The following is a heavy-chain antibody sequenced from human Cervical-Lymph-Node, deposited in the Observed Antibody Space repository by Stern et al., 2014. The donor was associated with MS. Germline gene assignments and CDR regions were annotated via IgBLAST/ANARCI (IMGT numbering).Heavy chain of an antibody. J-gene: IGHJ3*02. CDR3: ARSPRTFGGVAFTFDI. CDR1: GGSFSSYP. Sequence: MQLVESGAEVKKSGSSVKVSCKAYGGSFSSYPITWVRQAPGQGLEWMGGIIHIFDIVNYAQKFHVRFTITAYEATTTAYMELSILRSDDTAVYYCARSPRTFGGVAFTFDIWGQGTMVTVSS. V-gene: IGHV1-69*01. D-gene: IGHD3-16*01. CDR2: IIHIFDIV.